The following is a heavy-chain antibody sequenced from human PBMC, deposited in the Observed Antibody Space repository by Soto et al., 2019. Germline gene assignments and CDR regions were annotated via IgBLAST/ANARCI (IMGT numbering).Heavy chain of an antibody. D-gene: IGHD3-22*01. J-gene: IGHJ3*02. CDR1: GFTFSSYD. CDR3: ERGYYDSSGYIKTDAFDI. V-gene: IGHV3-13*01. CDR2: IGTAGDT. Sequence: GGSLRLSCAASGFTFSSYDMHWFRQATGKGLEWVSAIGTAGDTYYPGSVKGRFTISRENAKNSLYLQMNSLRAGDTAVYYCERGYYDSSGYIKTDAFDIWGQGTMVTVSS.